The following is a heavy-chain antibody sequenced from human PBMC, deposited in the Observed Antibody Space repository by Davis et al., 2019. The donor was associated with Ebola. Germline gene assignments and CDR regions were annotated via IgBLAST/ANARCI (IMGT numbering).Heavy chain of an antibody. V-gene: IGHV5-51*01. CDR2: IYPGDSKT. D-gene: IGHD7-27*01. CDR3: ARRGWGNYYYMDV. CDR1: GYNFTNYW. J-gene: IGHJ6*03. Sequence: GESLKISCKASGYNFTNYWIGWVRQLPGKGLEWMGIIYPGDSKTRYRPSFQGQVSFSADKSISTAYLQWRSLQASDTAMYYCARRGWGNYYYMDVWGKGTTVTISS.